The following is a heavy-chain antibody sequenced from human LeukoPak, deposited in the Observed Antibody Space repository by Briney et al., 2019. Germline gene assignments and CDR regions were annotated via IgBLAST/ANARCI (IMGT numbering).Heavy chain of an antibody. Sequence: PGGSLRLSCAASGFTFSSYGMHWVRQAPGKGLEWVAVIWYDGSNKYYADSVKGRFTISRDNSKNTLYLQMNSLRAEDMAVYYCAKSGNAMDPAAYDDYWGQGTLVTVSS. CDR1: GFTFSSYG. V-gene: IGHV3-33*06. CDR2: IWYDGSNK. D-gene: IGHD2-2*01. J-gene: IGHJ4*02. CDR3: AKSGNAMDPAAYDDY.